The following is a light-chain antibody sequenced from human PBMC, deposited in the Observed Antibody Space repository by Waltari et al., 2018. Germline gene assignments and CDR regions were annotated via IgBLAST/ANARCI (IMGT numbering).Light chain of an antibody. CDR1: QSTGGF. V-gene: IGKV1-5*03. J-gene: IGKJ1*01. Sequence: DILMTQSPSTLSASVGDRVTITCRASQSTGGFLAWYQQKPGKAPKLLIYGASSLAGGVPSRFSGSGSGTELTLTISSLQPDDFATYYCQQYSRYSTFGQGTEVEIK. CDR3: QQYSRYST. CDR2: GAS.